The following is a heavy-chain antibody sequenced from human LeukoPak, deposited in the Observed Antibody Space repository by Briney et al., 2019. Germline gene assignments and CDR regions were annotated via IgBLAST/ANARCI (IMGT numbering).Heavy chain of an antibody. D-gene: IGHD3-22*01. CDR1: GLTFSSYS. Sequence: GESLRLSCAASGLTFSSYSMNWVRQAPGKGLEWVSYISSSSYTIYYADSVKGRFSIYRDNAKNSLYLQMDSLRDEDTAVYYCARDRSSGYYGSSDYWGQGTLVTVSS. J-gene: IGHJ4*02. CDR2: ISSSSYTI. V-gene: IGHV3-48*02. CDR3: ARDRSSGYYGSSDY.